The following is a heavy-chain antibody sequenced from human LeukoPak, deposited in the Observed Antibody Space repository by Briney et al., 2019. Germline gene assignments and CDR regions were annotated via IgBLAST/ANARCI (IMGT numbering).Heavy chain of an antibody. J-gene: IGHJ6*02. CDR3: AKDVSWVAVDYYYYGMDV. V-gene: IGHV3-30*18. CDR2: ISYDGSNK. Sequence: GGSLRLSCAASGFTFSSYGMHWVHQAPGKGLEWVAVISYDGSNKYYADSVKGRFTISRDNSKNTLYLQMNSLRAEDTAVYYCAKDVSWVAVDYYYYGMDVWGQGTTVTVSS. CDR1: GFTFSSYG. D-gene: IGHD1-26*01.